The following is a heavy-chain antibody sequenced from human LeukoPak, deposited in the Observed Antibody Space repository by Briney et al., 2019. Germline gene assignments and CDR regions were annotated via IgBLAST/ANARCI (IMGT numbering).Heavy chain of an antibody. V-gene: IGHV4-34*01. CDR2: INHSGST. CDR1: GGSFSGYY. D-gene: IGHD2-15*01. J-gene: IGHJ4*02. Sequence: SETLSLNCAVYGGSFSGYYWSWIRQPPGKGLEWIGEINHSGSTNYNPSLKSRVTISVDTSKNQFSLKLSSVTAADTAVYYCARWLGYCSGGSCPNFDYWGQGTLVTVSS. CDR3: ARWLGYCSGGSCPNFDY.